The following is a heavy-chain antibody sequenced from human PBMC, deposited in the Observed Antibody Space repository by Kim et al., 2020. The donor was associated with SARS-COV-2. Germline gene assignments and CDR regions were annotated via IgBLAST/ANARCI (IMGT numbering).Heavy chain of an antibody. Sequence: KSRVTISVDTSKNQFSLKLSSVTAADTAVYYCARRTQYYYGSGSYSTWDYWGQGTLVTVSS. V-gene: IGHV4-30-2*04. J-gene: IGHJ4*02. D-gene: IGHD3-10*01. CDR3: ARRTQYYYGSGSYSTWDY.